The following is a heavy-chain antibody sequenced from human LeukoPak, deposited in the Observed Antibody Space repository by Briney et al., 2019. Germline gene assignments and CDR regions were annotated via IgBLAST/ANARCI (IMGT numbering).Heavy chain of an antibody. CDR2: IFYSGTT. CDR3: ARSSIAAAGGSDAFDI. V-gene: IGHV4-59*12. J-gene: IGHJ3*02. D-gene: IGHD6-13*01. CDR1: GGSISSYY. Sequence: SETLSLTCTVSGGSISSYYWNWIRQPPGKGLEWIGYIFYSGTTNYNPSLKSRVSMSVDTSKNQFSLKLSSVTAADTAVYYCARSSIAAAGGSDAFDIWGQGTMVTISS.